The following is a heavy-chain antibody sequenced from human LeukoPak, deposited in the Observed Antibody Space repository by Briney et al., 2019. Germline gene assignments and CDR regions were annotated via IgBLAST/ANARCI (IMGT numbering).Heavy chain of an antibody. CDR3: ARVSLPAAAGGWFDT. J-gene: IGHJ5*02. CDR1: GYTFTSYG. V-gene: IGHV1-18*01. Sequence: ASVKVSCKASGYTFTSYGISWVRQAPGQGLEWMGWISAYNGNTNYAQKLQCRVTMTTDTSTSTAYMELRSLRSDDTAVYYCARVSLPAAAGGWFDTWGQGTLVTVSS. CDR2: ISAYNGNT. D-gene: IGHD2-2*01.